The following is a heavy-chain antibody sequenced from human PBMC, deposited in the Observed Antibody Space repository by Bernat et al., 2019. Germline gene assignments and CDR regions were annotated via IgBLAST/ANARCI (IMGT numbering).Heavy chain of an antibody. Sequence: QVQLVESGGGVVQPGRSLRLSCAASGFTFSSYGMHWVRQAPGKGLEWVAVISYDGSNKYYADSVKGRFTISRDNSKNTLYLQMNSLRAEDTAVYYCAKDHGGARSPLDYWDQGTLVTVPS. V-gene: IGHV3-30*18. D-gene: IGHD3-16*01. CDR3: AKDHGGARSPLDY. CDR1: GFTFSSYG. CDR2: ISYDGSNK. J-gene: IGHJ4*02.